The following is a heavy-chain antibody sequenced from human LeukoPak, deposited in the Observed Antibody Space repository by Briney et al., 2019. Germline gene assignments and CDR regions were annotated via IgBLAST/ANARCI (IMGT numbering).Heavy chain of an antibody. V-gene: IGHV3-21*01. J-gene: IGHJ4*02. CDR1: GFTFSTYS. CDR3: AREIVGRYFDL. CDR2: ITSTSTFI. Sequence: GGSLRLSCAASGFTFSTYSMNWVRQAPAKGLEWVSSITSTSTFIYYSDTVEGRFTVSRDNAKNSLYLQMNSLRAEDTAVYYCAREIVGRYFDLWGQGTPVTVSS. D-gene: IGHD2/OR15-2a*01.